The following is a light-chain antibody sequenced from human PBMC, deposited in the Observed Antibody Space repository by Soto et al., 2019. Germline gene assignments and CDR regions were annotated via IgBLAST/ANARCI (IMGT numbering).Light chain of an antibody. CDR1: QSVSTNF. CDR3: QQYGRTSWT. J-gene: IGKJ1*01. CDR2: GAS. V-gene: IGKV3-20*01. Sequence: EIVLTQSPGTLSLSPGEGATISCRASQSVSTNFFAWYQQKPGQAPSLLIYGASTRATGIPDRFSGRGSGTDFTLTISRLEPEDFAVYYCQQYGRTSWTFGQGTKVEIK.